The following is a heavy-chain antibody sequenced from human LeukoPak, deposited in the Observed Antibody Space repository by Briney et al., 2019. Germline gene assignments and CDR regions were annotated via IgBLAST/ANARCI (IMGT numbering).Heavy chain of an antibody. CDR1: GYSFISYW. V-gene: IGHV5-51*01. CDR2: IYPGDSDT. Sequence: GESLKISCKASGYSFISYWIAWVRQMRGKGLEWLGIIYPGDSDTRYSQSFQGQVTFSADKSISTVYLQWSSLKAPDTAMYSCARLSNPGSMGAFDVWGQGTMVTVSS. CDR3: ARLSNPGSMGAFDV. D-gene: IGHD2/OR15-2a*01. J-gene: IGHJ3*01.